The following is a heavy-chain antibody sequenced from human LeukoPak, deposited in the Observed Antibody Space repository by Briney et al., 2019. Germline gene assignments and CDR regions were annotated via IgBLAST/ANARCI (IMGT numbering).Heavy chain of an antibody. CDR1: GGSISSYY. J-gene: IGHJ2*01. Sequence: SETLSLTCTVSGGSISSYYWSWIRQPPGKGLEWIGYIYYSGSTNYNPSLKSRVTISVDTSKNQFSLKLSSVTAADTAVYYCARWTPADYGDYKLHNWYFDLWGRGTLVTVSS. CDR2: IYYSGST. D-gene: IGHD4-17*01. CDR3: ARWTPADYGDYKLHNWYFDL. V-gene: IGHV4-59*01.